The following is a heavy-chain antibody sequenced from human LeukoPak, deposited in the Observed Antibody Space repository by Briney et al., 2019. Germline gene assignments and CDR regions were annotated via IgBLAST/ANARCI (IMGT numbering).Heavy chain of an antibody. CDR1: GVSISSSTYY. V-gene: IGHV4-39*01. CDR3: ARHGRWLQVLDY. D-gene: IGHD5-24*01. J-gene: IGHJ4*02. Sequence: SETLSLTCTVSGVSISSSTYYWGWIRQPPGKGLEWIGSIYYSGSTYYNPSLKSRVTISVDTSKNQFSLKLSSVTAADTAVYYCARHGRWLQVLDYWGLGTLVTVSP. CDR2: IYYSGST.